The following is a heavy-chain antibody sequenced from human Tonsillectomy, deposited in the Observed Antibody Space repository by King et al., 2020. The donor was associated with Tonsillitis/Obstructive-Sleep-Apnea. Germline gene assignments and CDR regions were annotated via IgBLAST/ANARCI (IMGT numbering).Heavy chain of an antibody. J-gene: IGHJ4*02. CDR3: TARGGRY. V-gene: IGHV3-15*04. D-gene: IGHD3-10*01. Sequence: VQLVESGGGLVQPGGSLRLSCAASGVTFCHAWMSWFLQAPGKGLEWGGRIESKVVVGKIDYTAPVKDRFTISRDDSKNRLYLQMNSLKTGDTAVYYCTARGGRYWGQGTLVTVSS. CDR1: GVTFCHAW. CDR2: IESKVVVGKI.